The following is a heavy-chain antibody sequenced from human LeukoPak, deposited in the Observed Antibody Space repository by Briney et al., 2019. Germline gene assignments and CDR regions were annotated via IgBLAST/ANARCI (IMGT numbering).Heavy chain of an antibody. Sequence: GGSLILSCAASGLTFSSYWMHWVRQAPGKGLVWVSRINTDASSTTYADSVKGRFTISRDNAKNTLYLQMNSLRAEDTAVYYCVREMAAYCNGGSCHPSDAFDIWGQGTILTVSS. CDR3: VREMAAYCNGGSCHPSDAFDI. D-gene: IGHD2-15*01. CDR2: INTDASST. J-gene: IGHJ3*02. V-gene: IGHV3-74*01. CDR1: GLTFSSYW.